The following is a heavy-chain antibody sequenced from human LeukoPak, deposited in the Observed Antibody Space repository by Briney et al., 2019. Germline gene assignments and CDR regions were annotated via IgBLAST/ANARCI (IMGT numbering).Heavy chain of an antibody. CDR1: GFTVGSNY. CDR2: IYSGGST. Sequence: GGSLRLSCAASGFTVGSNYMSWVRQAPGKGLEWVSVIYSGGSTYYADSVKGRFTISRDNSKNTLYLQMNSLRAEDTAVYYCARGYCSGGSCYPPWFDYWGQGTLVTVSS. J-gene: IGHJ4*02. CDR3: ARGYCSGGSCYPPWFDY. V-gene: IGHV3-53*01. D-gene: IGHD2-15*01.